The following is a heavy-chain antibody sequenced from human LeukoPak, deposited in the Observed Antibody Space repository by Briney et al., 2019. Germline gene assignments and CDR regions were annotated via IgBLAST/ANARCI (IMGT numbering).Heavy chain of an antibody. V-gene: IGHV3-74*01. Sequence: GGSLRLSCVASGFTFSSYWMHWVRQTPGKGLVWVSRINTDGSRTTYADSVKGRFTISRDNAKNTLYLQMNSLRAEDTAVYYCARGWLQSPVGYWGQGTLVTVSS. CDR3: ARGWLQSPVGY. CDR1: GFTFSSYW. J-gene: IGHJ4*02. D-gene: IGHD5-24*01. CDR2: INTDGSRT.